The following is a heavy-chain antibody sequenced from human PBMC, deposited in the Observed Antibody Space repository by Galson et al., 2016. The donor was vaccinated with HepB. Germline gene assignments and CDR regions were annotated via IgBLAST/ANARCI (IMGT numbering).Heavy chain of an antibody. CDR1: GGSVSSGTYY. CDR2: MYYSGST. D-gene: IGHD2-15*01. V-gene: IGHV4-61*01. J-gene: IGHJ6*02. Sequence: SETLSLTCTVSGGSVSSGTYYWSWIRQPPGKGLEWIGYMYYSGSTNYNPSLKSRVTISVDTSKNQFSLKLSSVTAADTAVYYCARGRSVVAVGYGMDVWGQGTTVTVSS. CDR3: ARGRSVVAVGYGMDV.